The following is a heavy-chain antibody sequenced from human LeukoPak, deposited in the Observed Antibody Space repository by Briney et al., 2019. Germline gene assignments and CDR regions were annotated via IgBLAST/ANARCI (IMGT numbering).Heavy chain of an antibody. CDR1: GFTFSDYY. CDR2: ISGSGGST. J-gene: IGHJ4*02. CDR3: AKDLNRFYDYGGNALDY. D-gene: IGHD4-23*01. Sequence: GGSLRLSCAASGFTFSDYYMTWIRQAPGKGLEWVSAISGSGGSTYYADSVKGRFTISRDNSKNTLYLQMNSLRAEDTAVYYCAKDLNRFYDYGGNALDYWGQGTLVTVSS. V-gene: IGHV3-23*01.